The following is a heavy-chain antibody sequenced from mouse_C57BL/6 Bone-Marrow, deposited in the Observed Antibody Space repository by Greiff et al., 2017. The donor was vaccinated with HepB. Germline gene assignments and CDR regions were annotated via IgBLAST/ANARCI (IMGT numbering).Heavy chain of an antibody. V-gene: IGHV2-5*01. CDR1: GFSLTSYG. D-gene: IGHD1-1*01. J-gene: IGHJ1*03. Sequence: QVQLQQSGPGLVQPSQRLSITCTVSGFSLTSYGVHWVRQSPGKGLEWLGVIWRGGSTDYNAAFMSRLSITKDNSKSQVFFKMNSLQADDTAIYYCAKKGGTTVPWYFDVWGTGTTVTVSS. CDR2: IWRGGST. CDR3: AKKGGTTVPWYFDV.